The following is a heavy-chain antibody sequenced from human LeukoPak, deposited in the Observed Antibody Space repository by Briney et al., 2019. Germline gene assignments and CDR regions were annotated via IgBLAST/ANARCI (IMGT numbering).Heavy chain of an antibody. V-gene: IGHV1-69*13. CDR2: IIPIFGTA. CDR3: ARRGELSGSIDY. Sequence: SVKVSCKASGYTFTSYGISWVRQAPGQGLEWMGGIIPIFGTANYAQKFQGRVTITADESTSTAYMELSSLRSEDTAVYYCARRGELSGSIDYWGQGTLVTVSS. CDR1: GYTFTSYG. D-gene: IGHD1-26*01. J-gene: IGHJ4*02.